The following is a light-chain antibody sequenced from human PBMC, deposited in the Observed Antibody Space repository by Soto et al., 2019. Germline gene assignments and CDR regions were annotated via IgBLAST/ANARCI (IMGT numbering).Light chain of an antibody. J-gene: IGKJ3*01. V-gene: IGKV1-39*01. CDR3: QQSYSTPLFT. CDR2: AAS. CDR1: QSISSY. Sequence: DIQMTQSPSSLSASVGDRVTITCRASQSISSYLNWYQQKPGKAPKLLIYAASSLQSGVPSRFSGSGSGTDFTLTISSLQPADFATYYCQQSYSTPLFTFGPGNKVDI.